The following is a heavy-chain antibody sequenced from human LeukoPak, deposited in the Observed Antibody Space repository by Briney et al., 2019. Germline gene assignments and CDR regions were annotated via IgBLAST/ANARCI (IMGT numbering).Heavy chain of an antibody. CDR1: GFTFSNYW. CDR3: ARGNGWVFDY. V-gene: IGHV3-7*01. J-gene: IGHJ4*02. CDR2: IKLDGSEK. Sequence: GGSLRLSCAASGFTFSNYWMHWVRQAPGKGLEWVADIKLDGSEKYYVDSVKGRFTISRDNANNSVYLQMNSLRVEDTAVYYCARGNGWVFDYWGQGTLVTVS. D-gene: IGHD6-19*01.